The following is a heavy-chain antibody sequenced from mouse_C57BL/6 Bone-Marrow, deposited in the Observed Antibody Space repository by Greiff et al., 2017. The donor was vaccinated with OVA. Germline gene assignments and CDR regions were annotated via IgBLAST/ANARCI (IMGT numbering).Heavy chain of an antibody. CDR2: IWWDDDK. CDR3: ARPFTTVEVDYFDY. V-gene: IGHV8-8*01. Sequence: QVTLKVSGPGTLQPSQTLSLTCSFSGFSLSTFGMGVGWIRQPSGKGLEWLAHIWWDDDKYYNPALKSRLTISKDTSKNQVFLKIANVDTAATATYYCARPFTTVEVDYFDYWGQGTTLTVSS. D-gene: IGHD1-1*01. J-gene: IGHJ2*01. CDR1: GFSLSTFGMG.